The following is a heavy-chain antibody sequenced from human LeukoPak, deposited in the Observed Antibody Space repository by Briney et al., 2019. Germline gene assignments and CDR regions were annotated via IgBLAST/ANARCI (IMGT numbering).Heavy chain of an antibody. V-gene: IGHV3-21*01. CDR3: ARGDDYGDYHY. J-gene: IGHJ4*02. Sequence: GGFLRLSCAASEFTFSSYSMNWVRQAPGKGLEWVSSISSSSSYIYYADSVKGRFTISRDNAKNSLYLQMNSLRAEDTAVYYCARGDDYGDYHYWGQGTLVTVSS. CDR2: ISSSSSYI. CDR1: EFTFSSYS. D-gene: IGHD4-17*01.